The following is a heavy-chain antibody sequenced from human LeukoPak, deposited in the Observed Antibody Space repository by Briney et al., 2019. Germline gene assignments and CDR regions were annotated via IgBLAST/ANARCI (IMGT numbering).Heavy chain of an antibody. J-gene: IGHJ5*02. V-gene: IGHV4-38-2*01. Sequence: PSETLSLTCAVSGYSISSGYYWGWIRQPPGKGLEWIGSIYHSGSTYYNPSLKRRVTISVDTPKNQFSLKLSSVTAADTAVYYCARHVKMPPSVWFDPWGQGTLVTVSS. CDR3: ARHVKMPPSVWFDP. D-gene: IGHD2-2*01. CDR2: IYHSGST. CDR1: GYSISSGYY.